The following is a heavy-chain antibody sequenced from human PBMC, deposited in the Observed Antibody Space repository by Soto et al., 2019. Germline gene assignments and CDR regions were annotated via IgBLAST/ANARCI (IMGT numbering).Heavy chain of an antibody. J-gene: IGHJ6*02. Sequence: SETLSLTCTVSGGSISSGGYYWSWIRQHPGKGLEWIGEINHSGSTNYNPSLKSRVTISVDTSKNQFSLKLSSVTAADTAVYYCARLKRKVGRGWYGPTSYYNYYGMDVWGQGSTVTIAS. V-gene: IGHV4-30-2*01. CDR3: ARLKRKVGRGWYGPTSYYNYYGMDV. D-gene: IGHD6-19*01. CDR1: GGSISSGGYY. CDR2: INHSGST.